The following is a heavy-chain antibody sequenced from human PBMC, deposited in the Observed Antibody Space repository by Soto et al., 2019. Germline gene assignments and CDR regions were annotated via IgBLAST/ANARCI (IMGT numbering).Heavy chain of an antibody. CDR1: GFSLSTNGVG. Sequence: QITLKESGPTLVKPTQTLTLTCTFSGFSLSTNGVGVGWIRQPPGKALEWLALIYWDGDKRYSPSLKSRLTITKVTSKSQVVLTMTNMDPVDTATYYCAHRRGAYYFDYWGQGTLVTVSS. D-gene: IGHD1-26*01. CDR2: IYWDGDK. J-gene: IGHJ4*02. CDR3: AHRRGAYYFDY. V-gene: IGHV2-5*02.